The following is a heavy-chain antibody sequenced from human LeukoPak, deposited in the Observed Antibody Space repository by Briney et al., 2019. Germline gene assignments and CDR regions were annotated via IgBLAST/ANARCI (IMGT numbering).Heavy chain of an antibody. V-gene: IGHV3-30*02. CDR2: IRHDGSYQ. D-gene: IGHD3-22*01. Sequence: GGSLRLSCAAFGFTYSSYGMHWVRQTPGKGLEWVAFIRHDGSYQQYADSVKGRFTVSRDNSKDMVYLQTNSLRTEDTAVYYCAKNRDSSDYPRDFDYWGQGTLVTVSS. J-gene: IGHJ4*02. CDR3: AKNRDSSDYPRDFDY. CDR1: GFTYSSYG.